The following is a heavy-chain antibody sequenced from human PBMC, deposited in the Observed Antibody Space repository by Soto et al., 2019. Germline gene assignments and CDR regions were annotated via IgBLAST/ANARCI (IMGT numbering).Heavy chain of an antibody. CDR1: GFTFSSYA. Sequence: GGSLRLSCAASGFTFSSYAMSWVRQAPGKGLEWVSAISGSGGSTYYADSVKGRFTISRDNSKNTLYLQMNSLRAEDTAVYYCAKDLGYCSSTSCYGHYYYYGMDVWGQGTTVTVSS. D-gene: IGHD2-2*01. CDR3: AKDLGYCSSTSCYGHYYYYGMDV. CDR2: ISGSGGST. V-gene: IGHV3-23*01. J-gene: IGHJ6*02.